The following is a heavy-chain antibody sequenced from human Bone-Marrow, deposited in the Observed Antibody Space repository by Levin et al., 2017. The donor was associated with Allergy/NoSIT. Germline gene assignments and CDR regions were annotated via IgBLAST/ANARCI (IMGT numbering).Heavy chain of an antibody. CDR1: GGSISSGDYY. V-gene: IGHV4-30-4*01. CDR3: ARDPKRAYYDILTGYPIGDAFDI. CDR2: IYYSGST. Sequence: KASETLSLTCTVSGGSISSGDYYWSWIRQPPGKGLEWIGYIYYSGSTYYNPSLKSRVTISVDTSKNQFSLKLSSVTAADTAVYYCARDPKRAYYDILTGYPIGDAFDIWGQGTMVTVSS. D-gene: IGHD3-9*01. J-gene: IGHJ3*02.